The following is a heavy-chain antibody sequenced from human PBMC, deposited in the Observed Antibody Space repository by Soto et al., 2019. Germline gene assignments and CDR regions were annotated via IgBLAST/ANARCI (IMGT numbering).Heavy chain of an antibody. V-gene: IGHV1-18*04. D-gene: IGHD1-26*01. J-gene: IGHJ6*02. CDR3: AREGSGSYSSTYYYYGMDV. CDR1: GYTFTSYG. CDR2: ISAYNGNT. Sequence: QVQLVQSGAEVKKPGASVKVSCKASGYTFTSYGISWVRQAPGQGLEWMGWISAYNGNTNYAQKLQGRVTMTTDTSTSTAYMEMRSLRSDDTAVNYCAREGSGSYSSTYYYYGMDVWGQGTTVTVSS.